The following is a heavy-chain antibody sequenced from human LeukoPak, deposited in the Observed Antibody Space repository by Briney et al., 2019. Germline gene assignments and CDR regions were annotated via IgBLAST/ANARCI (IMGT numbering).Heavy chain of an antibody. J-gene: IGHJ4*02. CDR3: AGAEMATMSWIDY. Sequence: ASVKVSCKASGYTFTGYYMHWVRQASGQGLEWMGWINPNSGGTNYAQKFQGRVTMTRDTSISTAYMELSRLRSDDTAVYYCAGAEMATMSWIDYWGQGTLVTVSS. D-gene: IGHD5-24*01. V-gene: IGHV1-2*02. CDR1: GYTFTGYY. CDR2: INPNSGGT.